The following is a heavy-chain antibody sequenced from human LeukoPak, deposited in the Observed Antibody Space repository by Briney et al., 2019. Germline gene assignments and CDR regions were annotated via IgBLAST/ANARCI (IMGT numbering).Heavy chain of an antibody. D-gene: IGHD3-10*01. V-gene: IGHV3-7*01. Sequence: GGSLRLSCVGSGFTFSSLWMSWVRQIPGKGLEWVANIKQDGSEVYYVDSVKGRFTISRDNAKNLLYLQMNSLRVEDTAVYYCACRPSDIRYYGVFDFWGQGSLVTVSS. CDR2: IKQDGSEV. J-gene: IGHJ4*02. CDR1: GFTFSSLW. CDR3: ACRPSDIRYYGVFDF.